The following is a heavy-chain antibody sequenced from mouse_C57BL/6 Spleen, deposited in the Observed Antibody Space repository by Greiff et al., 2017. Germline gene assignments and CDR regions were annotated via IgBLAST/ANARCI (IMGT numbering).Heavy chain of an antibody. J-gene: IGHJ2*01. CDR1: GYTFTDYN. D-gene: IGHD1-1*01. V-gene: IGHV1-22*01. CDR2: INPNNGGT. CDR3: ARNNYYGSRDY. Sequence: LVKPGASVKMSCKASGYTFTDYNMHWVKQSHGKSLEWIGYINPNNGGTSYNQKFKGKATLTVNKSSSTAYMELRSLTSEDSAVYYCARNNYYGSRDYWGQGTTLTVSS.